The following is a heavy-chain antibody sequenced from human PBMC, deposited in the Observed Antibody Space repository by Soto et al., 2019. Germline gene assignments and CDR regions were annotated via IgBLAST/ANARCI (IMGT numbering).Heavy chain of an antibody. CDR3: ARDPLGYSNSYNWFDP. J-gene: IGHJ5*02. CDR1: GGTFSSYT. CDR2: IIPLFGTA. V-gene: IGHV1-69*06. D-gene: IGHD6-6*01. Sequence: QVQLVQSGAEVKKPGSSVKVSCKASGGTFSSYTISWVRQAPGQGLEWMGGIIPLFGTANYAQKFQGRVTSTADKATSTASMELSSLRSEDTAVYYCARDPLGYSNSYNWFDPWGQGTLVTVSS.